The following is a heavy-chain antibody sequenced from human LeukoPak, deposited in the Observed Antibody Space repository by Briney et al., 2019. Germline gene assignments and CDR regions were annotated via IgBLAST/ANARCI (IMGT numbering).Heavy chain of an antibody. J-gene: IGHJ4*02. V-gene: IGHV3-48*04. CDR1: GLTFSSYS. CDR2: MTSRSGTT. D-gene: IGHD1-20*01. CDR3: ARDHNWSFDY. Sequence: GGSLRLTCAASGLTFSSYSVNWVRQAPGRGQEWISYMTSRSGTTCYAVSVKGRFTVSRDNAKNSLYLQMNSLRAEDTAVYYCARDHNWSFDYWGQGILVTVSS.